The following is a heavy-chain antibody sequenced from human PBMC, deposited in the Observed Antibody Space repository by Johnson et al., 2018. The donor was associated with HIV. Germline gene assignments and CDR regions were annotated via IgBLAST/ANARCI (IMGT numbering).Heavy chain of an antibody. CDR2: VSYDSSNK. D-gene: IGHD4-23*01. J-gene: IGHJ3*01. V-gene: IGHV3-30*04. CDR1: GFTFDDYA. Sequence: QVQLVESGGGLVQPGRSLRLSCAASGFTFDDYAMHWVRQAPGKGLEWVAVVSYDSSNKYYADSVKGRFTLSRDNSKNTVFLQMDSLRGEDTAVYYCARDPGNGGRPFDAFDVWGQGTMVTVSS. CDR3: ARDPGNGGRPFDAFDV.